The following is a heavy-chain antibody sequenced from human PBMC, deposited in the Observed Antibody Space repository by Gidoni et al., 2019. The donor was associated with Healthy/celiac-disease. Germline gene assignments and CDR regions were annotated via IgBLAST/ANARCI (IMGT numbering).Heavy chain of an antibody. CDR3: ARVTREQLAHYFDY. J-gene: IGHJ4*02. D-gene: IGHD6-6*01. Sequence: QVQLQESGPGLVKPSGTLSLTCAVSGGPISSSNWWSWVRQPPGKGLEWIGEIYHRGSTNYNPSLKSRVTISVDKSKNQFSLKLISVTAADTAVYYCARVTREQLAHYFDYWGQGTLVTVSS. CDR1: GGPISSSNW. CDR2: IYHRGST. V-gene: IGHV4-4*02.